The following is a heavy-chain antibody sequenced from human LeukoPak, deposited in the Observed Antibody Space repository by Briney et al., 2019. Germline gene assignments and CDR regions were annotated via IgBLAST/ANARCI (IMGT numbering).Heavy chain of an antibody. CDR3: ARGRDCSSTSCYSGYYYYGMDV. CDR1: GGSISSYY. D-gene: IGHD2-2*02. V-gene: IGHV4-59*01. J-gene: IGHJ6*02. Sequence: SETLSLTCTVSGGSISSYYWSWIRQPPGKGLEWIGYIYYSGSTNYSPSPKSRVTMSVDTSKNQFSLKLGSVTAADTAVYYCARGRDCSSTSCYSGYYYYGMDVWGQGTTVTVSS. CDR2: IYYSGST.